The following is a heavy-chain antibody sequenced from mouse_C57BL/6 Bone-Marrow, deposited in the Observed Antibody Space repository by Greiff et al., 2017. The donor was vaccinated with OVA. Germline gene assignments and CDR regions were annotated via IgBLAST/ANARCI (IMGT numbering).Heavy chain of an antibody. Sequence: VMLVESGAELVKPGASVKISCKASGYAFSSYWMNWVKQRPGKGLEWIGQIYPGDGDTNYNGKFKGKATLTADKSSSTAYMQLSSLTSEDSAVYFCARIEGNYGGFFTYWGQGTLVTVSA. CDR2: IYPGDGDT. D-gene: IGHD2-1*01. CDR3: ARIEGNYGGFFTY. V-gene: IGHV1-80*01. CDR1: GYAFSSYW. J-gene: IGHJ3*01.